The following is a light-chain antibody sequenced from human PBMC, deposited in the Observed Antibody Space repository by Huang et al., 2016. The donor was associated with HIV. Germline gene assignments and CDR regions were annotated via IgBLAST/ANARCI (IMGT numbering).Light chain of an antibody. J-gene: IGKJ1*01. CDR2: DAS. Sequence: EIVLTQSPGTLSLSPGERATLSCRASQSVSSSYLAWYQQKPGQAPGLLIFDASTRATGIPDRFSGSGSGTDFTLTISRLEPEDFAVYFCQHYTSSPWAFGQGTKVEI. CDR3: QHYTSSPWA. CDR1: QSVSSSY. V-gene: IGKV3-20*01.